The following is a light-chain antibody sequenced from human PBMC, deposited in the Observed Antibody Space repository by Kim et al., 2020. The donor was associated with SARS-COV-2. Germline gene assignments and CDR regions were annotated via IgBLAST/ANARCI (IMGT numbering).Light chain of an antibody. CDR1: QSISSN. Sequence: EMVMTQSPATLSVSPGDRATLSCKASQSISSNLAWYQQRPGQAPRLLIDEISTRATGIPARFSGSGSGTEFTLTISSLQSEDFAVYYCQQYNKWPLAFGGGTKVDIK. CDR3: QQYNKWPLA. V-gene: IGKV3-15*01. J-gene: IGKJ4*01. CDR2: EIS.